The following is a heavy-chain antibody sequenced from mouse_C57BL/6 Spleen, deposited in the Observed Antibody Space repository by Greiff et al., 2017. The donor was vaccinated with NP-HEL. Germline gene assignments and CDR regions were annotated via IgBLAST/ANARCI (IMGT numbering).Heavy chain of an antibody. CDR2: ISDGGSYT. Sequence: EVKVVESGGGLVKPGGSLKLSCAASGFTFSSYAMSWVRQTPEKRLEWVATISDGGSYTYYPDNVKGRFTISRDNAKNNLYLQMSHLKSEDTAMYYCARDRTVNAMDYWGQGTSVTVSS. J-gene: IGHJ4*01. CDR3: ARDRTVNAMDY. CDR1: GFTFSSYA. V-gene: IGHV5-4*01.